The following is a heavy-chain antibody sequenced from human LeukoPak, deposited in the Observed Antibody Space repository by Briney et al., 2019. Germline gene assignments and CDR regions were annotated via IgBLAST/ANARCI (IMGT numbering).Heavy chain of an antibody. V-gene: IGHV4-59*01. CDR3: AGRYYYGSGSSYYYYMDV. J-gene: IGHJ6*03. Sequence: KTSETLSLTCTVSGGSISSYYWSWLRQPPGKGLEWIGYIYYSGSTNYNPSLKSRVTISVDTSKNQFSLKLSSVTAADTAVYYCAGRYYYGSGSSYYYYMDVWGKGTTVTISS. CDR1: GGSISSYY. CDR2: IYYSGST. D-gene: IGHD3-10*01.